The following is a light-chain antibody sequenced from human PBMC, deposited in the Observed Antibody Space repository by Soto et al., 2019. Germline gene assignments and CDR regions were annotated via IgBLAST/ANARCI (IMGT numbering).Light chain of an antibody. CDR2: AAS. CDR3: QQTYRPSYT. J-gene: IGKJ2*01. V-gene: IGKV1-39*01. Sequence: DIQMTQSPSSLSASLGDRVTITCRASQSINTFLNWYQHQPGKAPKVLIYAASNLQSGVPSRFNGNGSGTDFTLTISSLQPEDFATYFCQQTYRPSYTFAQGTRLEI. CDR1: QSINTF.